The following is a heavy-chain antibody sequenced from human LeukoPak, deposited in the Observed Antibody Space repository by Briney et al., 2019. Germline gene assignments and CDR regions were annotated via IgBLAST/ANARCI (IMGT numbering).Heavy chain of an antibody. J-gene: IGHJ5*02. CDR1: GGTFINYA. Sequence: SVTVSCKASGGTFINYAINWVRQAPGQGLEWMGGIIPFLDTSNYAQKFQGRVTITADESTSTAYMELSSLRSEDTAMYYCARRVTALGPWFDPWGQGTLVTVSS. V-gene: IGHV1-69*01. CDR2: IIPFLDTS. CDR3: ARRVTALGPWFDP. D-gene: IGHD4-23*01.